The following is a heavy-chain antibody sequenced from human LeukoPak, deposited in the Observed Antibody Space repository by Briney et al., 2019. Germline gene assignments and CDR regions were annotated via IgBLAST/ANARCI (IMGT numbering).Heavy chain of an antibody. J-gene: IGHJ3*02. CDR2: ISGSGDIT. D-gene: IGHD5-18*01. CDR1: GFTFSAYV. V-gene: IGHV3-23*01. CDR3: ARENVDTAMARGAFDI. Sequence: GGSLRLSCAASGFTFSAYVMSWVRQAPGKGLEWVSSISGSGDITYYADSVKGRFTISRDNSRNTLYLQMNSLRAEDTAVYYCARENVDTAMARGAFDIWGQGTMVTVSS.